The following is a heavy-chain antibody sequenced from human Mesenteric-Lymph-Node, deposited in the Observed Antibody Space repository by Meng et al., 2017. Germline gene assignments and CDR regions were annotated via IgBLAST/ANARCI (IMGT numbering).Heavy chain of an antibody. V-gene: IGHV4-4*02. D-gene: IGHD2-21*01. CDR3: ARHKAYAFDY. J-gene: IGHJ4*02. CDR1: GGSVSSDNW. Sequence: SETLSLTCAVSGGSVSSDNWWGWGRQPPGEGVEWSGEVHHGGHSNNNPSLKSRVIIAVDKHKNQPSLEVSAVTAADTAFYYCARHKAYAFDYWGQGTLVTVSS. CDR2: VHHGGHS.